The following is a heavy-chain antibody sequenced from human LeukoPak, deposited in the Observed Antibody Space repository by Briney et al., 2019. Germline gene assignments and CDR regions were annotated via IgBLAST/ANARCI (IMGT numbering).Heavy chain of an antibody. CDR1: GYTFTNYG. Sequence: ASVKVSCKTSGYTFTNYGISWVRQAPGQGLEWMGWISAYNGNTNYAQNLQGRVTMTADTSTSTSYMELRSLRSDDTAVYYCARDYYYDSGRDAFDIWGQGTMVTVSS. D-gene: IGHD3-22*01. CDR3: ARDYYYDSGRDAFDI. V-gene: IGHV1-18*01. J-gene: IGHJ3*02. CDR2: ISAYNGNT.